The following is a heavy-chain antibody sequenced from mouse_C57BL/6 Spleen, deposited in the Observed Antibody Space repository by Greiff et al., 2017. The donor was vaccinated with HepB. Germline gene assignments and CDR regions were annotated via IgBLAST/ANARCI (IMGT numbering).Heavy chain of an antibody. J-gene: IGHJ3*01. D-gene: IGHD4-1*02. CDR3: ARYDNWDPSWFAY. CDR2: IRNKANGYTT. Sequence: EVKVVESGGGLVQPGGSLSLSCAASGFTFTDYYMSWVRQPPGKALEWLGFIRNKANGYTTEYSASVKGRFTISRDNSQSILYLQMNALRAEDSATYYCARYDNWDPSWFAYWGQGTLVTVSA. CDR1: GFTFTDYY. V-gene: IGHV7-3*01.